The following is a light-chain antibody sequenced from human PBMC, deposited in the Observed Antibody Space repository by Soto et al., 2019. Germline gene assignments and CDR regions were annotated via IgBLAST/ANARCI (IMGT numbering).Light chain of an antibody. CDR1: SSDVGSYNL. CDR3: CSYAGSSVVV. V-gene: IGLV2-23*01. J-gene: IGLJ2*01. Sequence: QSVLTQPASVSGSPGQSITISCTGTSSDVGSYNLVSWYQQHPGKAPKLMIYEGSKRPSGVSNRFSGSKSGNTASLTISGLQAEDEADYYCCSYAGSSVVVFGGATTLTVL. CDR2: EGS.